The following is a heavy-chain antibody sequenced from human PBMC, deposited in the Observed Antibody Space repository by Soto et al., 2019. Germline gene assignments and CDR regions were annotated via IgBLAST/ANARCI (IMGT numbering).Heavy chain of an antibody. Sequence: QVQLVQSGAEVKKPGASVKVSCKVSGYTFTGNYMHWMRQAPGQGPEWMGWINPRNGDTDYAQKFQGRVTITRDTSISTAYMDLSRLTSDDTAIYFCVRGGGVDVVTPTRIVFDYRGQGTLLTVSS. CDR3: VRGGGVDVVTPTRIVFDY. V-gene: IGHV1-2*02. D-gene: IGHD2-21*02. CDR1: GYTFTGNY. CDR2: INPRNGDT. J-gene: IGHJ4*02.